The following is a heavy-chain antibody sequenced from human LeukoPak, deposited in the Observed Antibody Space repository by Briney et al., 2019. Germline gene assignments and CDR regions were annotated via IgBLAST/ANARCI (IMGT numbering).Heavy chain of an antibody. CDR2: INPSGGST. CDR1: GYTFTSYY. V-gene: IGHV1-46*01. CDR3: ASLGPPTFDY. Sequence: GASVKVSCKASGYTFTSYYMHWVRQAPGQGLEWMGIINPSGGSTSYAQKFQGRVTITADESTSTAYMELSSLRSEDTAVYYCASLGPPTFDYWGQGTLVTVSS. J-gene: IGHJ4*02. D-gene: IGHD7-27*01.